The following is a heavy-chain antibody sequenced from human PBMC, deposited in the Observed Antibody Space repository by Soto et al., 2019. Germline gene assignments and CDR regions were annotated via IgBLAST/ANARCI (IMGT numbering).Heavy chain of an antibody. J-gene: IGHJ4*02. CDR3: AREKYCSGGSCSLFDY. D-gene: IGHD2-15*01. CDR1: GFTFNNYP. V-gene: IGHV3-30-3*01. Sequence: QVQLVESGGGVVQPGRSLRLSCAASGFTFNNYPMHWVRQAPAKGLEWVAVISYDGSNKHYADSVKGRFTISRDTSKNTLYLQMSSLRAEDTAVYYCAREKYCSGGSCSLFDYWGLGTLVTVSS. CDR2: ISYDGSNK.